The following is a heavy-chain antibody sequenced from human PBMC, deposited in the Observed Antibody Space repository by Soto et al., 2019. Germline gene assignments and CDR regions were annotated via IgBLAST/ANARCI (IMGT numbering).Heavy chain of an antibody. CDR3: AREGNFWSGSGYYYYYGMDV. CDR2: IIPIFGTA. V-gene: IGHV1-69*13. D-gene: IGHD3-3*01. J-gene: IGHJ6*01. CDR1: GGTFSSYA. Sequence: GASVKVFCKASGGTFSSYASSWVREAPGRGLEWMGGIIPIFGTANYAQKFQGRVTLTADESTSTAYIELSGLRSEDTAVYYCAREGNFWSGSGYYYYYGMDVWRQGTTVTVSS.